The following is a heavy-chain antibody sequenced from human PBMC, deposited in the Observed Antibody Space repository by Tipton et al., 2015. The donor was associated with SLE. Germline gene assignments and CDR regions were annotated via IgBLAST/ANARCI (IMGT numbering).Heavy chain of an antibody. CDR2: IYRSGTA. V-gene: IGHV4-61*02. Sequence: SGGSLSSASFWWSWVRQPAGKGLEWIGSIYRSGTAYYNPSLKSRVTISLDTSKNQFSLRLSSVTAADTAVYYWARGMVTWRGAIIGIDVWGQGTTVNVSS. J-gene: IGHJ6*02. CDR3: ARGMVTWRGAIIGIDV. D-gene: IGHD2-21*02. CDR1: GGSLSSASFW.